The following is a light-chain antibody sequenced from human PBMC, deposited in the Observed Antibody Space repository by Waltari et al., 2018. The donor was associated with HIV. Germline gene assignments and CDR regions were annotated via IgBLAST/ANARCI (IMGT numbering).Light chain of an antibody. J-gene: IGLJ2*01. CDR3: QAWDSNVV. CDR1: KLGNKF. Sequence: SYDLTQPPSVSVSPGQTATMTCSGDKLGNKFTAWYQQKPGQSPVLVIYQDTKRPSGIPERFSGSNSGNTATLTISGTQAVDEADYCCQAWDSNVVFGGGTKLTVL. CDR2: QDT. V-gene: IGLV3-1*01.